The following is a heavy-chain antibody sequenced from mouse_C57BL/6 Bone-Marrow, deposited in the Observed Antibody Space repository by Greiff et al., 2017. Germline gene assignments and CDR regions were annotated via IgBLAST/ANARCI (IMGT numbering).Heavy chain of an antibody. Sequence: VQLKESGAELVRPGASVKLSCTASGFNIKDDYMHWVKQRPEQGLEWIGWIDPENGDTEYASKVQGKATITAHTSSNTAYLQLSSLTSEDTAVYYCTPITTVVVDYWGQGATLTVSS. D-gene: IGHD1-1*01. J-gene: IGHJ2*01. CDR1: GFNIKDDY. CDR2: IDPENGDT. CDR3: TPITTVVVDY. V-gene: IGHV14-4*01.